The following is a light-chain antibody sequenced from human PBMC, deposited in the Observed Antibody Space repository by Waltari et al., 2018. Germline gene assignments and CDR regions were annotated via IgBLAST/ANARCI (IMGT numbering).Light chain of an antibody. CDR3: QVWDYDTAHLV. Sequence: SYVLTQPPSVSVAPGKTARIACGGNNIGAKSVHWYQERPGQATVLIIYYDSVRPSGIPERFSGSNSGNTATLTISRVEAGDEADYYCQVWDYDTAHLVFGGGTTLTVV. CDR2: YDS. V-gene: IGLV3-21*04. CDR1: NIGAKS. J-gene: IGLJ3*02.